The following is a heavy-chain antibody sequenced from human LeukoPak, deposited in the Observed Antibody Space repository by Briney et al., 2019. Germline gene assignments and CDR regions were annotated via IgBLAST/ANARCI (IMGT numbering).Heavy chain of an antibody. V-gene: IGHV3-30*18. D-gene: IGHD1-1*01. Sequence: GGSLRLSCAPSGFTFSSYGMHCVRQAPGKGLEWVAFIAEDGSIEKYTDSVKGRFTISRDNSNNTLYLRMNGLRAEDTGVYYCAEDRETTSSGSFDSWGQGTLVTVSS. CDR2: IAEDGSIE. J-gene: IGHJ4*02. CDR1: GFTFSSYG. CDR3: AEDRETTSSGSFDS.